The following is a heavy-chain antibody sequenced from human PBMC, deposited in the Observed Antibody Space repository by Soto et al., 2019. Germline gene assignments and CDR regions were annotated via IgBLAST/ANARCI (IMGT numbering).Heavy chain of an antibody. CDR1: GGSISSGGYY. D-gene: IGHD3-22*01. CDR3: ASAGYYDSSSYCRPPRATHI. CDR2: IYYSGST. Sequence: SENLSLTCTVSGGSISSGGYYWSWIRQQPGKGLEWIGYIYYSGSTYYNPSLKSRVTISVDTSKNQFSLKLSSVTAADTAVYYCASAGYYDSSSYCRPPRATHISGPATFVSVS. J-gene: IGHJ3*02. V-gene: IGHV4-31*03.